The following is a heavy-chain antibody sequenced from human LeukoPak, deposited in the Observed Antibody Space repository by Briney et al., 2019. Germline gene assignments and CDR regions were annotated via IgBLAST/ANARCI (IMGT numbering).Heavy chain of an antibody. CDR2: ISGSGGST. CDR1: GFTFSSYW. D-gene: IGHD3-10*01. CDR3: AARPDYYGSGSVD. Sequence: GGSLRLSCAASGFTFSSYWMSWVRQAPGKGLEWVSTISGSGGSTFYADSVKGRFTVSRDNSKNTLYLQMNSLRVEDTAVYYCAARPDYYGSGSVDWGQGTLVTVSS. V-gene: IGHV3-23*01. J-gene: IGHJ4*02.